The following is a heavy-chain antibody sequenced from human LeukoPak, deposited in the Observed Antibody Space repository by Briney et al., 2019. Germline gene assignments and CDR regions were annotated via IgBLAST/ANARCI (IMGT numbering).Heavy chain of an antibody. CDR3: ARGRPSYDNINTYFDY. CDR1: GFTFSDYY. D-gene: IGHD3-22*01. CDR2: ISSSGSTI. V-gene: IGHV3-11*04. Sequence: GGSLRLSCAASGFTFSDYYMSWIRQAPGKGLEWVSYISSSGSTIYYADSAKGRFTISRDNAKNSLYLQMNSLRAEDTAVYYCARGRPSYDNINTYFDYWGQGTLVTVSS. J-gene: IGHJ4*02.